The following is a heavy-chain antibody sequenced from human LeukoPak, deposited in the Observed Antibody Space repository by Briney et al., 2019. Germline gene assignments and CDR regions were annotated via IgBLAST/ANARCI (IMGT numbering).Heavy chain of an antibody. CDR1: GGTFSSYA. D-gene: IGHD2-15*01. Sequence: SVKVSCKASGGTFSSYAISWVRQAPGQGLEWMGGIIPIFGTANYAQKFQGRVTITADESTRTAYMELSSLRSEDTAVYYCARGSESQLLLFDYWGQGTLVTVSS. CDR2: IIPIFGTA. J-gene: IGHJ4*02. V-gene: IGHV1-69*13. CDR3: ARGSESQLLLFDY.